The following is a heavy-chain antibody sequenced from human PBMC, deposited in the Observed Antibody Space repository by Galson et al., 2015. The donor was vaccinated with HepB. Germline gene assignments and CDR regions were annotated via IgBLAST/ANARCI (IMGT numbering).Heavy chain of an antibody. Sequence: SLRLSCAASGFTFSSYWMHWVRQAPGKGLVWVSRINSDGSSTSYADSVKGRFTISRDNAKNTLYLQMNSLRAEDTAVYYCARVKQQLVAGAFNIWGQGTMVTVSS. D-gene: IGHD6-13*01. V-gene: IGHV3-74*01. CDR1: GFTFSSYW. CDR2: INSDGSST. CDR3: ARVKQQLVAGAFNI. J-gene: IGHJ3*02.